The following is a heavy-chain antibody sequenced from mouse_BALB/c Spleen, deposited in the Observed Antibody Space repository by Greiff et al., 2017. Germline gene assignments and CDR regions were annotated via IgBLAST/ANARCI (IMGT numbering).Heavy chain of an antibody. CDR1: GYTFTSYN. Sequence: QVQLKQPGAELVKPGASVKMSCKASGYTFTSYNMHWVKQTPGQGLEWIGAIYPGNGDTSYNQKFKGKATLTEDKSSSTAYMQLSSLTSEDSAVYYCARGAMDYWGQGTSVTVSS. CDR2: IYPGNGDT. J-gene: IGHJ4*01. V-gene: IGHV1-12*01. CDR3: ARGAMDY.